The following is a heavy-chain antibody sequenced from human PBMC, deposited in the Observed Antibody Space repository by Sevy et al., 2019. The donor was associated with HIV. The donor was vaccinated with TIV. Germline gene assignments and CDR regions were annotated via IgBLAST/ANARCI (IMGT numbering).Heavy chain of an antibody. J-gene: IGHJ6*02. V-gene: IGHV1-18*01. Sequence: ASVKVSCKASGYTFTSYGISWVRQAPGQGLEWMGWISAYNGNTNYAQKLQGRVTMTTDTYTITAYMELRSLRSDDTAVYYCARGSRYSSSVIDMDVWGQGTTVTVSS. CDR3: ARGSRYSSSVIDMDV. D-gene: IGHD6-6*01. CDR1: GYTFTSYG. CDR2: ISAYNGNT.